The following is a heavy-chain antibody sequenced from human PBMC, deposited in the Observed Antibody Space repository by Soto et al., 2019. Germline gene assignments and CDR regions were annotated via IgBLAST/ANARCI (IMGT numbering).Heavy chain of an antibody. CDR3: APKGELVGDWVEP. D-gene: IGHD1-26*01. CDR1: GFSLSTVGVG. J-gene: IGHJ5*01. Sequence: QITLKESGPTLVKPTETLTLTCTFSGFSLSTVGVGVGWIRQPPGKALQWLALIYWNGDKYYSPSLTNRLTLSQDTPKNQVGLKIADKDPVGGGPFFWAPKGELVGDWVEPRGQGNLVTVSS. CDR2: IYWNGDK. V-gene: IGHV2-5*01.